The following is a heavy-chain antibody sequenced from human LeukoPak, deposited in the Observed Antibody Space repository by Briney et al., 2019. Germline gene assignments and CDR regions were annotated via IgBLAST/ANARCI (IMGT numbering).Heavy chain of an antibody. V-gene: IGHV3-30*02. J-gene: IGHJ6*03. D-gene: IGHD2-15*01. CDR3: AKDWRGYCSGGSCYLDYYYYYYMDV. CDR1: GFTFSSYG. Sequence: GGSLRLSCAASGFTFSSYGMHWVRQAPGKGLEWVAFIRYDGSNKYYADSVKGRFTISRDNSKNTLYLQMNSLRAEDTAVYYCAKDWRGYCSGGSCYLDYYYYYYMDVRGKGTTVTVSS. CDR2: IRYDGSNK.